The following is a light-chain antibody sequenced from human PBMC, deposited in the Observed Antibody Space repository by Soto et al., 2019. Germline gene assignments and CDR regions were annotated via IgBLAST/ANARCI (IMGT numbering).Light chain of an antibody. CDR2: DAS. V-gene: IGKV1-39*01. CDR3: QQSYDTPLT. Sequence: DIQMTQSPSSLSASVGDRVTITCRASQSIRCYLNWYQQKPGKAPNPLIYDASSLQSGVPSRFSGGGSGTDFTLIISSLRPEDSGTYYCQQSYDTPLTFGQGTKLEIK. CDR1: QSIRCY. J-gene: IGKJ2*01.